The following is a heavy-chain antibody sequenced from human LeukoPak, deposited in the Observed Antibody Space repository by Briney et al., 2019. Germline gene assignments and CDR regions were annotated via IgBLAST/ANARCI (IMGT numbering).Heavy chain of an antibody. V-gene: IGHV3-30*04. D-gene: IGHD1-26*01. J-gene: IGHJ4*02. CDR1: GFTFSSYA. CDR3: ARAQRGALDY. CDR2: ISYDGSNK. Sequence: GGSLRLSCAASGFTFSSYAMHWVRQAPGKGLEWVAVISYDGSNKYYADSVKGRFTISRDNSKNTLYLQMNSLRAGDTAVYYCARAQRGALDYWGQGTLVTVSS.